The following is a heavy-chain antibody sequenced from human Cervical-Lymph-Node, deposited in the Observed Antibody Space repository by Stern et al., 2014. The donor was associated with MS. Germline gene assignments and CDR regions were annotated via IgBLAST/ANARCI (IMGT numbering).Heavy chain of an antibody. CDR2: ISADNGNT. CDR1: GYTLTSYG. V-gene: IGHV1-18*01. J-gene: IGHJ6*02. D-gene: IGHD5-12*01. Sequence: QVQLXXXGAEVKKPGASVKVSCKASGYTLTSYGITWLRQAPGQGLEWMGWISADNGNTNYAQKLQGRVTMTTDTSTSTAYMEVRSLRSDDTAVYYCARGRGSAXMDVWGQGTTVTVSS. CDR3: ARGRGSAXMDV.